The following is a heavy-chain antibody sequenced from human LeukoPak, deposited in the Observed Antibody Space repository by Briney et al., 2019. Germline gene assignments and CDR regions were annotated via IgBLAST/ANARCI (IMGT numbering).Heavy chain of an antibody. D-gene: IGHD6-13*01. CDR2: IYTSGST. J-gene: IGHJ3*02. V-gene: IGHV4-4*07. Sequence: SETLSLTCTVSGGSNSSSYWSWIRQPAGKGLEWIGRIYTSGSTNYNPSLKSRVTMSLDTSKNQFSLKLSSVTAADTAVYYCASPRGSSSGAFDIWGQGTMVTVSS. CDR3: ASPRGSSSGAFDI. CDR1: GGSNSSSY.